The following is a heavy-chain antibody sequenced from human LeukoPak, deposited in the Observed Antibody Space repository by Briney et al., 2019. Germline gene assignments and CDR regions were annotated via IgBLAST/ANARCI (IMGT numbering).Heavy chain of an antibody. V-gene: IGHV1-8*01. CDR3: VRSLAVDGTRAY. J-gene: IGHJ4*02. CDR2: MNPLSGNT. CDR1: GYIFVTSD. Sequence: ASVKVSCKASGYIFVTSDINWVRQAAGQGLEWMGWMNPLSGNTGYAQKFQGRVTMTRDTSIGTAYMELSSLRFEDSAVYYCVRSLAVDGTRAYWGQGTLVTVSS. D-gene: IGHD6-19*01.